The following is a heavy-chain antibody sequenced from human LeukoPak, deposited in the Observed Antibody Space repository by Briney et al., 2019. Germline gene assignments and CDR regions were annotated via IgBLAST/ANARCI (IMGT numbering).Heavy chain of an antibody. J-gene: IGHJ4*02. D-gene: IGHD7-27*01. Sequence: SVKVSCKASGRSVSRYAFSWVRQATGQGLDSLGEIIPFFGTTNYAAKLQGRLSFSVDNSATTAFIELRNLRPDGTAMYFCVDWGFGRSASSTDYWGQGTMIVVSA. CDR3: VDWGFGRSASSTDY. CDR1: GRSVSRYA. V-gene: IGHV1-69*06. CDR2: IIPFFGTT.